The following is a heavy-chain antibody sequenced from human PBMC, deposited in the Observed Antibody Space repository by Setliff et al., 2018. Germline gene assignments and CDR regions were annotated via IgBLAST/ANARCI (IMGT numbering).Heavy chain of an antibody. V-gene: IGHV1-18*01. J-gene: IGHJ3*01. CDR1: GYTFTSYG. CDR3: VREYSGGGLM. CDR2: ISAYNGNT. Sequence: ASVKVSCKASGYTFTSYGVSWVRQAPGQGLEWMGWISAYNGNTNYGQKYQGRVTMTTDTSTNTVYMELRSLRSDDTAVYFCVREYSGGGLMWGQGTMVTVS. D-gene: IGHD6-19*01.